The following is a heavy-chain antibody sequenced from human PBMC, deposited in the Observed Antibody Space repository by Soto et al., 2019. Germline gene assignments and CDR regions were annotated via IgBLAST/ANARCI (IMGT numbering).Heavy chain of an antibody. J-gene: IGHJ4*02. CDR2: IYSGGYT. CDR3: APTPGGGGY. Sequence: EVQLVESGGGLIQPGGSLRLSCAVSGFTVSNNYMSWVRQAPGKGLEGVSVIYSGGYTAYGDSVKGRFTISRDNSKKKLYLKMNSRGAADPAVYYGAPTPGGGGYWGQGTLVTVSS. D-gene: IGHD3-10*01. CDR1: GFTVSNNY. V-gene: IGHV3-53*01.